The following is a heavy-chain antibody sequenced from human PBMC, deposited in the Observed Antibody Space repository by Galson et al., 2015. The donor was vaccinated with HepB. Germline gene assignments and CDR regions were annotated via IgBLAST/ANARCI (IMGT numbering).Heavy chain of an antibody. V-gene: IGHV3-21*01. CDR1: GFTFSSYS. CDR2: ISSSSSYI. Sequence: SLRLSCAASGFTFSSYSMNWVRQAPGKGLEWVSSISSSSSYIYYADSVKGRFTISRDNAKNSLYLQMNSLRAEDTAVYYCAREAVRFLEWLPSPDWFDPWGQGTLVTVSS. CDR3: AREAVRFLEWLPSPDWFDP. D-gene: IGHD3-3*01. J-gene: IGHJ5*02.